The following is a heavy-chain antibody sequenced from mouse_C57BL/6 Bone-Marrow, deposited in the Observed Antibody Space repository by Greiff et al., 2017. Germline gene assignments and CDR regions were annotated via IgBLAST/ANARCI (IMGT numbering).Heavy chain of an antibody. CDR1: GYTFTSYW. J-gene: IGHJ4*01. D-gene: IGHD1-1*02. CDR2: IDPSDSYT. V-gene: IGHV1-50*01. CDR3: ASEGWRGAMDY. Sequence: QVQLQQPGAELVKPGASVKLSCKASGYTFTSYWMQWVKQRPGQGLEWIGEIDPSDSYTNYNQKFKGKATLIVDTSSSTAYMQLSSLTSEDSAVYYCASEGWRGAMDYWGQGTSVTVSS.